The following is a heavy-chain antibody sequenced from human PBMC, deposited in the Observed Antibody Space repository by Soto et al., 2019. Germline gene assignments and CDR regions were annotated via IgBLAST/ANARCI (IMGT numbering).Heavy chain of an antibody. Sequence: SETLSVTCTVSGGSISSSSYYWGWIRHPPGKGLEWIGSIHYSGSTYYNPSLKSRVTISVDTSKNQFSLKLSSVTAADTAVYYCARPTYNSRSPLYYSGRGTLVIVSS. CDR3: ARPTYNSRSPLYY. CDR1: GGSISSSSYY. CDR2: IHYSGST. J-gene: IGHJ4*02. V-gene: IGHV4-39*01. D-gene: IGHD1-20*01.